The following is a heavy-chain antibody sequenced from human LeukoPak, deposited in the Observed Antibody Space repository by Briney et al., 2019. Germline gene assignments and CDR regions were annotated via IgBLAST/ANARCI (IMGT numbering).Heavy chain of an antibody. CDR2: IKSKIDGGTT. Sequence: GGSLRLSCVGSGFTFNLGWMSWVRQAPGKGLEWVGRIKSKIDGGTTDYAAPVKGRFTISRDDSKNTLYMQMNSLKTEDTAVYYCTTGPHFAKAFDIWGQGTMVTVSS. J-gene: IGHJ3*02. V-gene: IGHV3-15*01. D-gene: IGHD2/OR15-2a*01. CDR3: TTGPHFAKAFDI. CDR1: GFTFNLGW.